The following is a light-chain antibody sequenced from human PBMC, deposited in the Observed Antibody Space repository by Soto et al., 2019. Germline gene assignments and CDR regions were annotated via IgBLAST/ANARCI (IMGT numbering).Light chain of an antibody. V-gene: IGKV3-15*01. CDR3: QHYMTWPLT. J-gene: IGKJ4*01. Sequence: ELVLKQSAATLSVSPGERATPSCKASQGVGSTLAWYQQEPGRAPRLIIYDASTRAAGIPAGFSGDGSGTEFTLTISGLQSDDFTVYYCQHYMTWPLTLGGGTKVDIK. CDR2: DAS. CDR1: QGVGST.